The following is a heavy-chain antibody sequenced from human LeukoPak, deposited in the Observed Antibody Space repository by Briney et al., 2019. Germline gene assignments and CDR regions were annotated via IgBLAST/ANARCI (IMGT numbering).Heavy chain of an antibody. V-gene: IGHV1-18*01. CDR3: ARFSPRQIWSGDDYYYYMDV. Sequence: ASVKVSCKASGYTFTSYGISWVRQAPGQGLEWMGWISAYNGNTNYAQKLQGRVTMTTDTSTSTAYMELRSLRSDDTAVYYCARFSPRQIWSGDDYYYYMDVWGKGTTVTVSS. CDR1: GYTFTSYG. J-gene: IGHJ6*03. CDR2: ISAYNGNT. D-gene: IGHD3-3*01.